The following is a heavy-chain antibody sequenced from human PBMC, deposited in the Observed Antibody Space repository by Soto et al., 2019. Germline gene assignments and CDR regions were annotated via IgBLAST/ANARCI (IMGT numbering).Heavy chain of an antibody. CDR2: ISAYNGNT. CDR1: GYTFTSYG. CDR3: ARVRVIRGVITSHFGL. V-gene: IGHV1-18*04. J-gene: IGHJ4*02. Sequence: ASVKVSCKASGYTFTSYGISWVRQAPGQGLEWMGWISAYNGNTNYAQKLQGRVTMTTDTSTSTAYMELRSLRSDDTAVYYCARVRVIRGVITSHFGLWGQGTLVTVSS. D-gene: IGHD3-10*01.